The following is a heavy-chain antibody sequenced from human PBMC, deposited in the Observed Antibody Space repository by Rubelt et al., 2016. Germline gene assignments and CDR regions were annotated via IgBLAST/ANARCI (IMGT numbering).Heavy chain of an antibody. CDR1: GYTFTSYG. D-gene: IGHD6-19*01. CDR3: ARERSIAVAGNYFDY. J-gene: IGHJ4*02. V-gene: IGHV1-18*01. Sequence: QVQLVQSGAEVKKPGASVEVSCKASGYTFTSYGISWVRQAPGQGLEWMGWISAYNGNTNYAQKLQGRVTMTTDTSTSTAYMELRSLRSDDTAVYYCARERSIAVAGNYFDYWGQGTLVTVSS. CDR2: ISAYNGNT.